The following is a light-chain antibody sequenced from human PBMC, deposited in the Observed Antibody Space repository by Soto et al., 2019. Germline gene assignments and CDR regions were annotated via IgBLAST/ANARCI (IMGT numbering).Light chain of an antibody. CDR2: DVS. J-gene: IGLJ2*01. CDR1: SSDVCAYNY. Sequence: QSALTQPASVSGSPGQSITISCTGTSSDVCAYNYVSWYQQYLGKAPKLMIYDVSNRPSGVSNRFSGSKSANTASLTISGLQAEDEADYYCSSYTGSSTVVFGGGTKVTVL. V-gene: IGLV2-14*01. CDR3: SSYTGSSTVV.